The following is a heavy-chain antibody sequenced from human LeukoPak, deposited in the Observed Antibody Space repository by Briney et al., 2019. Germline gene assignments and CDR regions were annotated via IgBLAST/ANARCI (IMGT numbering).Heavy chain of an antibody. D-gene: IGHD3-10*01. V-gene: IGHV3-48*04. J-gene: IGHJ4*02. CDR3: ANLWFGELLLPDSEADFFDY. CDR2: ISSSSSTI. CDR1: GFTFSSYS. Sequence: PGGSLRLSCAASGFTFSSYSMNWVRQAPGKGLEWVSYISSSSSTIYYADSVKGRFTISRDNAKNSLYLQMNSLRAEDTAVYYCANLWFGELLLPDSEADFFDYWGQGTLVTVSS.